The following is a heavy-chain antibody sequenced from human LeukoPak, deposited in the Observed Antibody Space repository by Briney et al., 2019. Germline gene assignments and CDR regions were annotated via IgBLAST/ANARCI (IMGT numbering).Heavy chain of an antibody. CDR1: GYNFAGYY. Sequence: ASVRVPCKASGYNFAGYYMHWVRQAPGQGLEWMGRINPNSGATRFAQKFQGRVTMTGDASITTAYMELSSLKSDDTAVYYCARADDYGDYPDYWGQGTLVTVSS. D-gene: IGHD4-17*01. CDR3: ARADDYGDYPDY. J-gene: IGHJ4*02. V-gene: IGHV1-2*06. CDR2: INPNSGAT.